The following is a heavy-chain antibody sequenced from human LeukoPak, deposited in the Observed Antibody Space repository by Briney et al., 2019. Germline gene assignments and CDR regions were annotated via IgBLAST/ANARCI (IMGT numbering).Heavy chain of an antibody. D-gene: IGHD3-3*01. J-gene: IGHJ4*02. CDR1: GFTFSSYA. V-gene: IGHV3-23*01. Sequence: GGCLRLSCAAYGFTFSSYAMSWVRQAPGKGLEWVLAISGSGGSTYYAHSVKVRFTIYRDNCKNTLFLQMNSLRAEDTAVYYCAKASLTIFVVVQVVFWGRGPVVSVSS. CDR2: ISGSGGST. CDR3: AKASLTIFVVVQVVF.